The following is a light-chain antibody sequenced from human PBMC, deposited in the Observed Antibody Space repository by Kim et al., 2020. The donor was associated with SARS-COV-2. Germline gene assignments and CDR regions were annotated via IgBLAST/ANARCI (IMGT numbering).Light chain of an antibody. CDR3: QKYDSAI. V-gene: IGKV1-27*01. CDR2: AAS. J-gene: IGKJ4*01. Sequence: DIQMTQSPSSLSASVGDRVTITCRASQGISNYLAWYQQKPGKVPKLLIYAASTLQSGVPSRFSGSGSGTDFTLTISSLQPEDVATYCCQKYDSAIFGGGTKVDIK. CDR1: QGISNY.